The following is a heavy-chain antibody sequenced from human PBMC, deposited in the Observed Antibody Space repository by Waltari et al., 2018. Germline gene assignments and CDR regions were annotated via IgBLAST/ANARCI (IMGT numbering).Heavy chain of an antibody. CDR3: ARVRPNYVWGSYRYTALDY. CDR2: INHIGST. V-gene: IGHV4-39*07. CDR1: GCSISSSSYY. J-gene: IGHJ4*02. D-gene: IGHD3-16*02. Sequence: QLQLQESGPGLVKPSETLSLTCTVSGCSISSSSYYWGWIRQPPGKGLEWIGEINHIGSTNYNPSLKSRVTISVDTSKNQFSLKLSSVTAADTAVYYCARVRPNYVWGSYRYTALDYWGQGTLVTVSS.